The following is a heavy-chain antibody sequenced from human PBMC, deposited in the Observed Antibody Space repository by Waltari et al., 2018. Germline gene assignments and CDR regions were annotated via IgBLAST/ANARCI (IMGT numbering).Heavy chain of an antibody. J-gene: IGHJ4*02. D-gene: IGHD1-26*01. V-gene: IGHV3-20*04. Sequence: EVQLVEAGGGIIRPGGSLRLSCAASGFPFDEYGLYWVRHAPGKGLEWVSGINWNGVSTAYADSVKGRFTISRDNAKNSLYLQMNSLRAEDTALYYCARAHSGSYSGSLYWGQGTLVTVSS. CDR3: ARAHSGSYSGSLY. CDR2: INWNGVST. CDR1: GFPFDEYG.